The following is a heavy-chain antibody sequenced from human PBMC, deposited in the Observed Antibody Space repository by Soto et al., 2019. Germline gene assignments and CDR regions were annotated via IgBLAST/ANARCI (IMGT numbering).Heavy chain of an antibody. D-gene: IGHD6-19*01. CDR1: GYTFSSYY. Sequence: QVQLVQSGADVKKPGASVKVSCKASGYTFSSYYMHWVRQAPGQGLEWMGIINPSDGSTTYAQKCQGRVTMTRDTSTSAVYMELSSLRSEDTAVYFCASPLNSSAWSPSYWGQGTLVTVSS. J-gene: IGHJ4*02. V-gene: IGHV1-46*01. CDR3: ASPLNSSAWSPSY. CDR2: INPSDGST.